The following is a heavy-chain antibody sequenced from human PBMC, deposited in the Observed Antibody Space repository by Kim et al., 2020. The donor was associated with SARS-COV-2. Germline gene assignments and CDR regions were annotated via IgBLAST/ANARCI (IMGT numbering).Heavy chain of an antibody. J-gene: IGHJ4*02. CDR3: ARRSSSWSQPYYFDY. V-gene: IGHV4-39*01. CDR1: GGSISSSNYY. D-gene: IGHD6-13*01. CDR2: IYYSGST. Sequence: SETLSLTCTVSGGSISSSNYYWGWIRQPPGKGLEWIGNIYYSGSTYYNPSLKSRVIIFVDTSKNQFSLKLSSVTAADTAFYYCARRSSSWSQPYYFDYWGQGSLVTVSS.